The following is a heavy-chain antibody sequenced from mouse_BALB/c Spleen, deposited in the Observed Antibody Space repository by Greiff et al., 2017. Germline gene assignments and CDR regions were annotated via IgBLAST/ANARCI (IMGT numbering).Heavy chain of an antibody. Sequence: VQLQQSGAELVKPGASVKLSCTASGFNIKDTYMHWVKQRPEQGLEWIGRIDPANGNTKYDPKFQGKATITADTSSNTAYLQLSSLTSEDTAVYYCAFYYYGSSYYYAMDYWGQGTSVTVSS. CDR1: GFNIKDTY. CDR2: IDPANGNT. CDR3: AFYYYGSSYYYAMDY. D-gene: IGHD1-1*01. V-gene: IGHV14-3*02. J-gene: IGHJ4*01.